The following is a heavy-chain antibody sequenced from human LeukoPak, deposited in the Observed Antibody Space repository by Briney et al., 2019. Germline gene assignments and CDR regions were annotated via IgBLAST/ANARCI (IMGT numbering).Heavy chain of an antibody. Sequence: GGSLRLSCAASGFTFSSYAMHWVRQAPGKGLEWVAVISYDGSNKYYADSVKGRFTISRDNSKNTLYLQMNSLRAEDTAVYYCARDGSGVKYYYDSSGYYWDWYFDLWGRGTLVTVSS. CDR2: ISYDGSNK. J-gene: IGHJ2*01. V-gene: IGHV3-30*01. CDR1: GFTFSSYA. D-gene: IGHD3-22*01. CDR3: ARDGSGVKYYYDSSGYYWDWYFDL.